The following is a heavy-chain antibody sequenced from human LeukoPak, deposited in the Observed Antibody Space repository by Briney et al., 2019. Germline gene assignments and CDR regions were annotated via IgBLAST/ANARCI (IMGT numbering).Heavy chain of an antibody. CDR3: ARVGSSGWHPGFDY. CDR2: INHSGST. J-gene: IGHJ4*02. Sequence: PSETLSLTCTVSGGSISSYYWSWIRQPPGKGLEWIGEINHSGSTNYNPSLKSRVTISVDTSKNQFSLKLSSVTAADTAVYYCARVGSSGWHPGFDYWGQGTLVTVSS. CDR1: GGSISSYY. D-gene: IGHD6-19*01. V-gene: IGHV4-34*01.